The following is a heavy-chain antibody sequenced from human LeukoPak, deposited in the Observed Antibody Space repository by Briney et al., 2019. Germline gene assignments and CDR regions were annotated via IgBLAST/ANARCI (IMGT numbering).Heavy chain of an antibody. CDR1: GGTFSSYA. CDR3: ARARSPSSGYLLRDHNWFDP. J-gene: IGHJ5*02. V-gene: IGHV1-69*05. Sequence: ASVKVSCKASGGTFSSYAISWVRQAPGQGLEWMGGIIPIFGTANYAQKFQGRVTMTRDTSISTAYMELSSLRSEDTAVYYCARARSPSSGYLLRDHNWFDPWGQGTLVTVSS. CDR2: IIPIFGTA. D-gene: IGHD3-22*01.